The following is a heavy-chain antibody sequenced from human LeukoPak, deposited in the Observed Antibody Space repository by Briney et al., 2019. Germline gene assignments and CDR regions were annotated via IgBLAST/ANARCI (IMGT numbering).Heavy chain of an antibody. CDR2: IWYDGSNK. CDR3: AKDGAQVGVTFDY. Sequence: PGGSLRLSCAASGFTFSSYGMHWVRQAPGKGLEWVAVIWYDGSNKYYADSVKGWFTISRDNSKNTLYLQMNSLRVEDTAIYYCAKDGAQVGVTFDYWGQGTLVTVSS. J-gene: IGHJ4*02. V-gene: IGHV3-33*06. D-gene: IGHD1-26*01. CDR1: GFTFSSYG.